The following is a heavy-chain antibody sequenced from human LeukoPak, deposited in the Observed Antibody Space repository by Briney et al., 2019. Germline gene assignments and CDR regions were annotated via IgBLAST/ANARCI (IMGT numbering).Heavy chain of an antibody. D-gene: IGHD6-6*01. CDR3: AKDSSSSNYYYGLDV. J-gene: IGHJ6*02. Sequence: GGSLRLSCAAAGFSFSSYAMHWVRQAPGTGLEGVTSISNDGSNERYADSVRGRFTISRDNPKNTVYLQMNSLRDEDTAVYYCAKDSSSSNYYYGLDVWGQGTTVTVSS. CDR1: GFSFSSYA. V-gene: IGHV3-30*18. CDR2: ISNDGSNE.